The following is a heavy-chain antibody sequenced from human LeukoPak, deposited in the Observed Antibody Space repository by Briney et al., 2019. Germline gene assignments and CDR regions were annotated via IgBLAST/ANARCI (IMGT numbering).Heavy chain of an antibody. D-gene: IGHD3-10*01. Sequence: GGSLRLSCAASGFTTSSYGMSWVRQAPGKGLEWVSSISGGTTYYADSVKGRFTISRDNSKNIVSLQMNSLRAEDTAVYYCAKSVYGSGNYWGQGSLVTVSS. CDR2: ISGGTT. CDR3: AKSVYGSGNY. CDR1: GFTTSSYG. J-gene: IGHJ4*02. V-gene: IGHV3-23*01.